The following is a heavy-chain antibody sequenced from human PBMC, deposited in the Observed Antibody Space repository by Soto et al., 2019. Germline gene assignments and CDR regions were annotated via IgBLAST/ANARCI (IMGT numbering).Heavy chain of an antibody. CDR1: GFTFSSYG. V-gene: IGHV3-30*18. J-gene: IGHJ4*02. D-gene: IGHD2-15*01. CDR2: ISYDGSYK. CDR3: AKDWVSGSSPY. Sequence: QVQLVESGGGVVQPGRSLRLSCAASGFTFSSYGMHWVRQAPGKGLEWVAVISYDGSYKYYADSVKGRFTISRDNSKNALYLQMNSLRAEDTAVYYCAKDWVSGSSPYWGQGTLVTVSS.